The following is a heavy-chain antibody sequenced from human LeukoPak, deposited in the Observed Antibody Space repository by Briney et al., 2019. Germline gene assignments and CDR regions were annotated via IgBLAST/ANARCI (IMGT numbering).Heavy chain of an antibody. CDR1: GYTFTSYG. CDR2: ISAYNGNT. V-gene: IGHV1-18*01. J-gene: IGHJ4*02. Sequence: ASVKVSCKASGYTFTSYGISWVRQAPGQGLEWMGWISAYNGNTNYAQKLQGRVTMTTDTSTSTAYMELRSLRSDDPAVYYCARDLNIAVAGTVDYWGQGTLVTVSS. D-gene: IGHD6-19*01. CDR3: ARDLNIAVAGTVDY.